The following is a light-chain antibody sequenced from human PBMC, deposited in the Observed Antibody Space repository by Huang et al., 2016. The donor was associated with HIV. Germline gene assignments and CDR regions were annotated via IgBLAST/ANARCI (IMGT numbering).Light chain of an antibody. V-gene: IGKV1-39*01. Sequence: DIQMTQSPSSLSASVGDRVTLTCRTSQDIGSHLNWYQQRPGRAPKLLIYVSSTLQSGVPSRFSGGGSGTDFTRNISNLQPEDFATYYCQHSYVSLGYTFGQGTKLEI. J-gene: IGKJ2*01. CDR3: QHSYVSLGYT. CDR2: VSS. CDR1: QDIGSH.